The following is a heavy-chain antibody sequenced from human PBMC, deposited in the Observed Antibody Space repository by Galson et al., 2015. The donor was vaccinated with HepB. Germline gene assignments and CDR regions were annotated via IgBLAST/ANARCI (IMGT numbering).Heavy chain of an antibody. V-gene: IGHV4-30-2*01. CDR1: GGSISSGAYS. CDR3: ARDPRGGYDAFDI. J-gene: IGHJ3*02. CDR2: IYQSETT. Sequence: TLSLTCAVSGGSISSGAYSWSWIRQPPGKGLEWIGYIYQSETTYYNPSLKSRVTISVDRSKNQFSLKLSPVTAADTAVYYCARDPRGGYDAFDIWGQGTMVTVSS. D-gene: IGHD3-16*01.